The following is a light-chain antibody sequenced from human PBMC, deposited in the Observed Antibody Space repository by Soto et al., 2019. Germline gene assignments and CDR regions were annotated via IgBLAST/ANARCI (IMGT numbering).Light chain of an antibody. Sequence: DIVMTQTPLSSPVTLGQPASISCRSSQSLVPTDGNTSLSWLQQRPGQPPRLLISKIPDRFSGVRDRFGGSGSGADFTLKISRVEAEDVGGYYCMQATQFPMTFGQGTRLELK. CDR2: KIP. V-gene: IGKV2-24*01. J-gene: IGKJ5*01. CDR3: MQATQFPMT. CDR1: QSLVPTDGNTS.